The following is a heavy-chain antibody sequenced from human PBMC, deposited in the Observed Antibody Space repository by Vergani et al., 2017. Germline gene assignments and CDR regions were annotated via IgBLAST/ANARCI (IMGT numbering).Heavy chain of an antibody. Sequence: QVQLVESGGGVVQPGRSLRLSCAASGFTFSNYGMHWVRQAPGKGLEWVAVIWYDGSNKYYTDSVKGRFTISRDNSKNTLYLQMNSLRAEDTAVYYCAKQSRSSGCVDYWGQGTLVTVSS. CDR2: IWYDGSNK. V-gene: IGHV3-33*06. J-gene: IGHJ4*02. CDR1: GFTFSNYG. D-gene: IGHD6-19*01. CDR3: AKQSRSSGCVDY.